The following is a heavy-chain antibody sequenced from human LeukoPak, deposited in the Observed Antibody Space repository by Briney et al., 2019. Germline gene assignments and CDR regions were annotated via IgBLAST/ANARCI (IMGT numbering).Heavy chain of an antibody. D-gene: IGHD2-2*01. Sequence: GGSLRLSCAGSGFTFSQYEMNWVRQAPGKGLEWISYISTSSTTIYYADSVKGRFTISRDNSKNTLYLQMNSLRAEDTAVYYCAKAPFGKISIVVVPAASDYWGQGTLVTVSS. CDR3: AKAPFGKISIVVVPAASDY. CDR1: GFTFSQYE. CDR2: ISTSSTTI. J-gene: IGHJ4*02. V-gene: IGHV3-48*01.